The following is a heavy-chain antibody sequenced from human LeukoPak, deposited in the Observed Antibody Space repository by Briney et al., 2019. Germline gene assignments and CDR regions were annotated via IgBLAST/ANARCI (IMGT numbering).Heavy chain of an antibody. CDR2: IYHSGST. CDR1: GGSISSSNW. J-gene: IGHJ5*02. CDR3: ARAYCSSTSCPPHGFDP. Sequence: SETLSLTCAVPGGSISSSNWWSWVRQPPGKGLEWIGEIYHSGSTNYNPSLKSRVTISVDKSKNQFSLKLSSVTAADTAVYYCARAYCSSTSCPPHGFDPWGQGTLVTVSS. V-gene: IGHV4-4*02. D-gene: IGHD2-2*01.